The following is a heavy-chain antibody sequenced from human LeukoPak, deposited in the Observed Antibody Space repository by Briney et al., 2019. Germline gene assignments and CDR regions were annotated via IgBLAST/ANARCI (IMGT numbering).Heavy chain of an antibody. CDR1: GDSIGSGYY. Sequence: PSETLSLTCAVSGDSIGSGYYWGWIRQPPGKGLEFIGTVYHTRSTFYNPSLKSRVTISVDTSKNEFSLKVTSVTAADTAVYYCARDVVVVVAGIPQSNWFDPWGQGTVVTVSS. V-gene: IGHV4-38-2*01. CDR3: ARDVVVVVAGIPQSNWFDP. J-gene: IGHJ5*02. D-gene: IGHD2-15*01. CDR2: VYHTRST.